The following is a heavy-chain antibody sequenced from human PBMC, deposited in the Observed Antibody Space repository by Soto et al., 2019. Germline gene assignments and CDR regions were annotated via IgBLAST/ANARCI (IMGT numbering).Heavy chain of an antibody. J-gene: IGHJ6*03. CDR1: GGSISSYY. CDR3: ARVLVEQWLVPPYYYYYMDV. D-gene: IGHD6-19*01. Sequence: PSETLSLTCTVSGGSISSYYWSWTRQPPGKGLEWIGYIYYSGSTNYNPSLKSRVTISVDTSKNQFSLKLSSVTAADTAVYYCARVLVEQWLVPPYYYYYMDVWGKGTTVTVSS. CDR2: IYYSGST. V-gene: IGHV4-59*01.